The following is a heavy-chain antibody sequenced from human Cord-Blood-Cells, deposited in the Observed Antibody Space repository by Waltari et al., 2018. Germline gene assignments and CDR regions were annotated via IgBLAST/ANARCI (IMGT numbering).Heavy chain of an antibody. J-gene: IGHJ4*02. CDR2: ISWNSGSI. D-gene: IGHD3-22*01. CDR1: GFTFDDYA. V-gene: IGHV3-9*01. CDR3: AKDIGYYYDSSGYYNY. Sequence: EVQLVESGGGLVQPGRSLRLSCAASGFTFDDYAMHWVRQAPGKGLEWVSGISWNSGSIGYADSVKGRFTISRDNAKNSLYLQMNSLRAEDTALYYCAKDIGYYYDSSGYYNYWGQGT.